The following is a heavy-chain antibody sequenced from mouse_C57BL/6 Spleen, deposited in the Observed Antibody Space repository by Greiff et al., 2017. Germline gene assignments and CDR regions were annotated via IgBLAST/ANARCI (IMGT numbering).Heavy chain of an antibody. Sequence: VQLVESGPGLVQPSPSLSITCTVSGFSLTSYGVHWVRQSPGKGLEWLGVIWRGGSTDYNAAFMSRLSITKDNSKSQVFFKMNCLQADDTAIYYCAKNEDYYGSSPSYWYFDVWGTGTTVTVSS. CDR1: GFSLTSYG. CDR3: AKNEDYYGSSPSYWYFDV. D-gene: IGHD1-1*01. V-gene: IGHV2-5*01. J-gene: IGHJ1*03. CDR2: IWRGGST.